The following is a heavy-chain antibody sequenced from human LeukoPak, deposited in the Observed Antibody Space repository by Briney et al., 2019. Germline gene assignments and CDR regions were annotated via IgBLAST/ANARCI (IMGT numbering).Heavy chain of an antibody. J-gene: IGHJ4*02. Sequence: GGSLRLSCAASGFTFGSYSMNWVRQSPGKGLEWVSSISSSGTYVYYADSLKGRFTISRDNAKNSLYLQMNSLRAEDTAVYYCARDRSGYGSGIYRGYWGQGTLVTVSS. CDR2: ISSSGTYV. CDR3: ARDRSGYGSGIYRGY. V-gene: IGHV3-21*01. D-gene: IGHD3-10*01. CDR1: GFTFGSYS.